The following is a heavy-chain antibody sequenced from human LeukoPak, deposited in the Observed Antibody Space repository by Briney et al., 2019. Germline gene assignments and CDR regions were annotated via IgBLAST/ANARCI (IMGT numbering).Heavy chain of an antibody. CDR2: IYYSGST. CDR3: ARHPSTPYFYY. D-gene: IGHD2-2*01. CDR1: GDSISSYY. V-gene: IGHV4-39*01. Sequence: PSETLSLTCSVSGDSISSYYWGWIRQPPGKGLEWIGSIYYSGSTYYNPSLKSRVTISVDTSKNQFSLKLSSVTAADTAVYYCARHPSTPYFYYWGQGTLVTVSS. J-gene: IGHJ4*02.